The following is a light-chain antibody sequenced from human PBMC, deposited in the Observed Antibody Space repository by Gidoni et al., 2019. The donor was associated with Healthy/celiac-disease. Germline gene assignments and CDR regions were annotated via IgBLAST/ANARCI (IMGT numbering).Light chain of an antibody. V-gene: IGKV3-11*01. J-gene: IGKJ3*01. CDR3: QQRSNWTLFT. CDR1: QSVSSY. Sequence: VLTQPPATLSLSPGERATLSCRASQSVSSYFAWYQQNPRQAPRLLIYDASTRATGTPARFSGSGSGTDFTLTISSLVPEDFAVYYCQQRSNWTLFTFGPGTKVDIK. CDR2: DAS.